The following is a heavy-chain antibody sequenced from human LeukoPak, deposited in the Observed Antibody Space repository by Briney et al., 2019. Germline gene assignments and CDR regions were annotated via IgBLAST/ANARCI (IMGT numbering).Heavy chain of an antibody. V-gene: IGHV4-39*07. J-gene: IGHJ4*02. CDR3: ARGRSRTIFGVVIDPHDYFDY. CDR2: IYDSGST. CDR1: GGSIRSSYYY. D-gene: IGHD3-3*01. Sequence: PSETLSLTCTVSGGSIRSSYYYWGWIRQPPGKGLEWIGSIYDSGSTYYNPSLKSRVTISVDTSKNQFSLKLSSVTAADTAVYYCARGRSRTIFGVVIDPHDYFDYWGQGTLVTVSS.